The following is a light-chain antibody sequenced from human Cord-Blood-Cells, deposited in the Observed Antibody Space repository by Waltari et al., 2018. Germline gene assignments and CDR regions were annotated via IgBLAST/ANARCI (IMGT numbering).Light chain of an antibody. CDR3: QQRSNWPT. Sequence: EIVVTQSQATLSLSPGETATRTCRARQRVSSYSAWYQQNTGQAPRLLIYDAANRAAGIPARFSGSGSGTDFTLTISRLVPEDSAVYYCQQRSNWPTFGPGTKVDI. CDR1: QRVSSY. CDR2: DAA. J-gene: IGKJ3*01. V-gene: IGKV3-11*01.